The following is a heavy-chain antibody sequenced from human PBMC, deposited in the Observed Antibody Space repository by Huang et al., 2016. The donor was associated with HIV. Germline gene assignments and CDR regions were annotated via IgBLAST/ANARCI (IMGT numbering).Heavy chain of an antibody. CDR3: ARQVDGFRSHFDF. J-gene: IGHJ4*02. Sequence: EVLLVQSGAELKEPGESLKISCKASGYGFSSYWIGWVRPEPGEGLEWMGIIVPRDSETKYSPSFAGQVTISADKSTRTAYLQWESLKAPDTAIYFCARQVDGFRSHFDFWGQGTLVSVSS. CDR1: GYGFSSYW. D-gene: IGHD5-18*01. V-gene: IGHV5-51*01. CDR2: IVPRDSET.